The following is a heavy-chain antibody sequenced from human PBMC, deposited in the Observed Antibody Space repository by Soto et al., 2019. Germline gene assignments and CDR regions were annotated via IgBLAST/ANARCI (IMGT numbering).Heavy chain of an antibody. CDR3: AKEEWSGRNYYGMDV. D-gene: IGHD3-3*01. Sequence: PGGSLRLSCAAAGFTFRSYTMSWVRQAPGTGLEWVSTISGNGGTTYYADAVKGRFTISRDNSKNTVYLQMSSLRAEDTAIYYCAKEEWSGRNYYGMDVWGHGTTVTVSS. CDR2: ISGNGGTT. J-gene: IGHJ6*02. V-gene: IGHV3-23*01. CDR1: GFTFRSYT.